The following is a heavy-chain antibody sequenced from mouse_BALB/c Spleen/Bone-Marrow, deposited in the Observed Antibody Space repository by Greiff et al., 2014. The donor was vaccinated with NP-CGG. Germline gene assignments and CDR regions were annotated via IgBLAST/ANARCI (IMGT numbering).Heavy chain of an antibody. V-gene: IGHV1-39*01. CDR3: ARSYNSFDF. J-gene: IGHJ2*01. CDR1: GYSFTGYN. Sequence: QLVESGPELEKPGASVKISCKASGYSFTGYNMNWVKQYNGQSLEWIGNVDPYYGATTYNQKFKGKATLTVDKSSSTAYMQLERLTSEDSAVYYCARSYNSFDFWGQGTTLTVSS. CDR2: VDPYYGAT.